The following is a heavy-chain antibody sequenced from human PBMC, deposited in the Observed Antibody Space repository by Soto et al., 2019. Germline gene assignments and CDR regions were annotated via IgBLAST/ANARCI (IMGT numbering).Heavy chain of an antibody. V-gene: IGHV3-23*01. CDR2: ISGSGGST. Sequence: GGSLRLSCAASGFTFSSYAMSWVRQAPGKGLEWLSAISGSGGSTYYADSVKGRFTISRDNSKNTLYLQMNSLRAEDTAVYYCAKRLGGSGSYSTAYYYHYGMDVWGQGTTVTVSS. CDR1: GFTFSSYA. CDR3: AKRLGGSGSYSTAYYYHYGMDV. D-gene: IGHD3-10*01. J-gene: IGHJ6*02.